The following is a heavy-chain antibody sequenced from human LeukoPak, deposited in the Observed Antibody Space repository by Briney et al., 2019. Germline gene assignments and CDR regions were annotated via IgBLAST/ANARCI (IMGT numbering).Heavy chain of an antibody. CDR3: AKSQRSSAIVVVPAAMTAFDI. CDR2: VTYSGATM. CDR1: GFTFSSYS. D-gene: IGHD2-2*01. V-gene: IGHV3-48*04. Sequence: GGSLRLSCAASGFTFSSYSMNWVRQAPGKGLEWISYVTYSGATMYYADSVKGRFTASRDNGKNSLYLQMNSLRAEDTAVYYCAKSQRSSAIVVVPAAMTAFDIWGQGTMVTVSS. J-gene: IGHJ3*02.